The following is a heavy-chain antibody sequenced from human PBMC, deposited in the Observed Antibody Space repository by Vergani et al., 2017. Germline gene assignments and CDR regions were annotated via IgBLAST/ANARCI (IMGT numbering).Heavy chain of an antibody. J-gene: IGHJ6*02. D-gene: IGHD5-12*01. CDR1: GFTVSSNY. Sequence: EVQLVESGGGLVQPGGSLSLSCAASGFTVSSNYMSWVRQAPGKGLEWVSVIYSGGSTYYADSVKGRFTISRHNSKNTLYLQMNSLRAEDTAVYYCARDRVDIVATTTYYYYYCGMDVWGQGTTVTVYS. V-gene: IGHV3-53*04. CDR2: IYSGGST. CDR3: ARDRVDIVATTTYYYYYCGMDV.